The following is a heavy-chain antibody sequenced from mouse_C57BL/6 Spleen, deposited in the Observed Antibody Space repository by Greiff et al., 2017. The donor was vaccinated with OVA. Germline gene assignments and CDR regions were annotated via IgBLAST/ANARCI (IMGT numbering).Heavy chain of an antibody. Sequence: QVQLQQPGAELVKPGASVKLSCKASGYTFTSYWITWVKQRPGQGLEWIGDIYPGSGSTNYNEKFKSKATLTVDTSSSTAYMQLSSLTSEDSAVYYGARAGSNYRGVAWFAYWGQGTLVTVSA. CDR1: GYTFTSYW. V-gene: IGHV1-55*01. CDR2: IYPGSGST. J-gene: IGHJ3*01. CDR3: ARAGSNYRGVAWFAY. D-gene: IGHD2-5*01.